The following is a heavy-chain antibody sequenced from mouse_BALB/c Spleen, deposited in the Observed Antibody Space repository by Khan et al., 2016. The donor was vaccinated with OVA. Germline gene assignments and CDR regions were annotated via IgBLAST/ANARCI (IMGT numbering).Heavy chain of an antibody. CDR1: GFSLTGYG. Sequence: VQLVESGPGLVAPSQSLSITCTVSGFSLTGYGVNWVRQPPGKSLEWLGMIWGDGSTDYNSALKSRLSISKDNSKSQVFLKMNSLHTDDTARYYCAREIYYDYAYYYAMDYWGQGTSVTVSS. J-gene: IGHJ4*01. V-gene: IGHV2-6-7*01. D-gene: IGHD2-4*01. CDR2: IWGDGST. CDR3: AREIYYDYAYYYAMDY.